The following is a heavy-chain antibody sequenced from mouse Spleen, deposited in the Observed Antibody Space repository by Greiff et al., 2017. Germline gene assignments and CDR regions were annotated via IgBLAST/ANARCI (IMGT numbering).Heavy chain of an antibody. Sequence: VKLMESAAELARPGASVKMSCKASGYTFTSYTMHWVKQRPGQGLEWIGYINPSSGYTEYNQKFKDKTTLTADKSSSTAYMQLSSLTSEDSAVYYCARGDKGYWGQGTTLTVSS. V-gene: IGHV1-4*02. CDR2: INPSSGYT. CDR1: GYTFTSYT. CDR3: ARGDKGY. J-gene: IGHJ2*01.